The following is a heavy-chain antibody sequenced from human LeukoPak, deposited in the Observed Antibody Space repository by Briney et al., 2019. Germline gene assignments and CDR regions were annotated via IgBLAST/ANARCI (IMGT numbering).Heavy chain of an antibody. Sequence: GGSLRLSCAASGFTFSSYSINWVRQAPGKGLEWVSSISSSSSYIYYADSVKGRFTISRDNAKNSLYLQMNSLRAEDTAVYYCARDPGYCSSTSCYEGAFDIWGQGTMVTVSS. CDR2: ISSSSSYI. CDR1: GFTFSSYS. D-gene: IGHD2-2*01. CDR3: ARDPGYCSSTSCYEGAFDI. V-gene: IGHV3-21*01. J-gene: IGHJ3*02.